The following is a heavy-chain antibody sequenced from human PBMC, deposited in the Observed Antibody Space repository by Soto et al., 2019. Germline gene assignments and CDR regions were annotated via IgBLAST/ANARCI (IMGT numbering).Heavy chain of an antibody. V-gene: IGHV3-13*04. CDR2: IGVAGDA. CDR3: AREGSDSSMDAFDV. Sequence: EVQLVASGGGLVQPGGSLRLSCAASGFAFSRYDIHWVRQTPGKRLEWVSAIGVAGDAFYADSVKGRFTISRENAKNSVYLQMNSLRAGETAVYYWAREGSDSSMDAFDVWGQGTMVTVSS. CDR1: GFAFSRYD. J-gene: IGHJ3*01. D-gene: IGHD3-10*01.